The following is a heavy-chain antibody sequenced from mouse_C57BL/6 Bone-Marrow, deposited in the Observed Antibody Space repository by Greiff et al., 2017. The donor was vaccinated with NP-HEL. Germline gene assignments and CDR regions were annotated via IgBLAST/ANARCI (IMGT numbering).Heavy chain of an antibody. V-gene: IGHV2-5*01. CDR1: GFSLTSYG. CDR2: IWRGGST. Sequence: VQLVESGPGLVQPSQSLSITCTVSGFSLTSYGVHWVRQSPGKGLEWLGVIWRGGSTDYNAAFMSRLSITKDNSKSQVFFKMNSLQADDTAIYYCAKKYYGSSYDWYFDVWGTGTTVTVSS. J-gene: IGHJ1*03. D-gene: IGHD1-1*01. CDR3: AKKYYGSSYDWYFDV.